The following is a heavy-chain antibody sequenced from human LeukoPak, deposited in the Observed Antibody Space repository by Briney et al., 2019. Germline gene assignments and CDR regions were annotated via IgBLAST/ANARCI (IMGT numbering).Heavy chain of an antibody. CDR1: GGSISSDX. CDR2: IXXXXXX. Sequence: SETXSLTCTVSGGSISSDXXXXIRQPPGXXXXXXXSIXXXXXXXXXPXXXXXXXXXXXTXKNRFSLKLNSVTAADTAFYYCARRGDGGFWYFALWGRGTLVTVSS. J-gene: IGHJ2*01. CDR3: ARRGDGGFWYFAL. D-gene: IGHD3-16*01. V-gene: IGHV4-59*08.